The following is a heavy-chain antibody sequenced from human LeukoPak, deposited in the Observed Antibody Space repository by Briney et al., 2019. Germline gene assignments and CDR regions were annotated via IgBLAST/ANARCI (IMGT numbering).Heavy chain of an antibody. D-gene: IGHD2-2*01. J-gene: IGHJ4*02. V-gene: IGHV4-4*07. Sequence: SETLSLTCTVSGGSISSYYWSWIRQPAGKGLEWIGRIYTSGSTNYNLSLKSRVTMSVDTSKNQFSLKLSSVTAADTAVYYCASWDPIVVVPAARWGQGTLVTVSS. CDR2: IYTSGST. CDR1: GGSISSYY. CDR3: ASWDPIVVVPAAR.